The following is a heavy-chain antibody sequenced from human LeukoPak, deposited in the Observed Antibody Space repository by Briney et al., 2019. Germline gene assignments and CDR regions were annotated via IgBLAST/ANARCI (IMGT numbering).Heavy chain of an antibody. D-gene: IGHD2-2*01. Sequence: PSETLSLTCTVSGGSISSSSYYWGWIRQPPGKGLEWIGSIYYSGSTYYNPSPKSRVTISVDTSKNQFSLKLSSVTAADTAVYYCAKGGYCSSTSCYRDDAFDIWGQGTMVTVSS. J-gene: IGHJ3*02. CDR1: GGSISSSSYY. CDR2: IYYSGST. V-gene: IGHV4-39*01. CDR3: AKGGYCSSTSCYRDDAFDI.